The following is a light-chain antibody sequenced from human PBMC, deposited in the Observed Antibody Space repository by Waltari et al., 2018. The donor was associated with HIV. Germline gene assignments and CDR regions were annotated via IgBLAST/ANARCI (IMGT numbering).Light chain of an antibody. CDR3: SSYAGSNPRLV. CDR2: EVS. V-gene: IGLV2-8*01. J-gene: IGLJ3*02. Sequence: QSALTQPPSASGSPGQSVTISCTGTSSDVGGYNYVSWYQHHPGNAPKLMIYEVSKRPSGVPDLFACSKACSTASLTVYGLQAEDAADYYGSSYAGSNPRLVFGGGTKLTAL. CDR1: SSDVGGYNY.